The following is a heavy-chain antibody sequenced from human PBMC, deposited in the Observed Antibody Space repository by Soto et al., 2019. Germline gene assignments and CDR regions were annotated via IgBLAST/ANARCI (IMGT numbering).Heavy chain of an antibody. CDR2: VYYSGTT. D-gene: IGHD6-13*01. CDR1: GGSISTYY. V-gene: IGHV4-59*01. J-gene: IGHJ4*02. Sequence: PSETLSLTCTVSGGSISTYYWSWIRQPPGKGLEWIGYVYYSGTTNCNPSLKSRVSMSVDTSKNHFSLKLSSLTAADTAVYYCARDGNFRAAAGTGTFDSWGQGTLVTVSS. CDR3: ARDGNFRAAAGTGTFDS.